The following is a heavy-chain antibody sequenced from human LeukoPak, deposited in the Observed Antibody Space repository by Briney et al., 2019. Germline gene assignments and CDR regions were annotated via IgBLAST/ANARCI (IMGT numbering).Heavy chain of an antibody. CDR1: GYSENFYG. D-gene: IGHD5-18*01. CDR2: INTNTGNP. CDR3: ARVGGYSYGFDY. J-gene: IGHJ4*02. V-gene: IGHV7-4-1*02. Sequence: ASVKVSCKTSGYSENFYGITWVRQVAGQGLEWMGWINTNTGNPTYAQGFTGRFVFSLDTSVSTAYLQISSLKAEDTAVYYCARVGGYSYGFDYWGQGTLVTVSS.